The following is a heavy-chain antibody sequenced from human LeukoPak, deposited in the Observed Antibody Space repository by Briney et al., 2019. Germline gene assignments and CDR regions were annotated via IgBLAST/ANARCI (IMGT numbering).Heavy chain of an antibody. CDR2: IIPIFGTA. Sequence: ASVKVSCKASGGTFSSYAISWVRQAPGQGLEWMGGIIPIFGTANYAQKFQGRVTITADESTSTAYMELSSLRSEDTAVYYCARCDYGVPYYYYMDVWGKGTTVTVSS. D-gene: IGHD4-17*01. CDR1: GGTFSSYA. J-gene: IGHJ6*03. CDR3: ARCDYGVPYYYYMDV. V-gene: IGHV1-69*13.